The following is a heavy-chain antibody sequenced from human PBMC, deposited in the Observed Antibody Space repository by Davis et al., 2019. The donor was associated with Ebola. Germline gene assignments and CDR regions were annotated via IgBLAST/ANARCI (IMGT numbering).Heavy chain of an antibody. J-gene: IGHJ6*02. CDR2: TYYTSKWSN. CDR1: GDRVSSGG. V-gene: IGHV6-1*01. D-gene: IGHD3-16*01. CDR3: VRGWGRSGLDV. Sequence: HSQTLSLTCAISGDRVSSGGWNWIRQSPSRGLEWLGRTYYTSKWSNDCALSVKSRITINPDTSTNQLSLQLNSVTPEDTAVYYCVRGWGRSGLDVWGQGTTVTVSS.